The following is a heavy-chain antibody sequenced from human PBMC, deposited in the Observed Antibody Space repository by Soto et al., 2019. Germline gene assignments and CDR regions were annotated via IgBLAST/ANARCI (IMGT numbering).Heavy chain of an antibody. D-gene: IGHD4-4*01. Sequence: QPGGSLRLSCAASGFTFSSYAMSWVRQAPGKGLEWVSAVGGSGGNTYYADSVKGRFTISRDNSKNTLYLQMNSLRAEDTAVYYCARNWRDSNAPLVAMDVWGQGTTVTVSS. J-gene: IGHJ6*02. CDR1: GFTFSSYA. CDR2: VGGSGGNT. CDR3: ARNWRDSNAPLVAMDV. V-gene: IGHV3-23*01.